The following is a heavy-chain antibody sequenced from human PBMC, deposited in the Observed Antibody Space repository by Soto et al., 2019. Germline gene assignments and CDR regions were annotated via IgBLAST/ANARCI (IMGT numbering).Heavy chain of an antibody. Sequence: GGSLRLSCAASGFNFNSYTINWVRQAPGKRLEWLSSISSSGYIFSTDSVRGRFTISRDNAKNSVYLQIKSLRAEDTAVYFCARDCSGGSCYPGMDVWGQGTTVTVSS. J-gene: IGHJ6*02. D-gene: IGHD2-15*01. V-gene: IGHV3-21*01. CDR1: GFNFNSYT. CDR3: ARDCSGGSCYPGMDV. CDR2: ISSSGYI.